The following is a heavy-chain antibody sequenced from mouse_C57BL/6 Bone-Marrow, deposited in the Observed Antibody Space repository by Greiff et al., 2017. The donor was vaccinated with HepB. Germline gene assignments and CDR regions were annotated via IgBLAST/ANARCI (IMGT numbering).Heavy chain of an antibody. Sequence: VQLVESGPGLVQPSQSLSITCTVSGFSLTSYGVHWVRQSPGKGLEWLGVIWSGGSTDYNAAFISRLSISKDNSKSQVFFKMNSLQADDTAIYYCARGNWGVDYWGQGTTLTVSS. CDR1: GFSLTSYG. V-gene: IGHV2-2*01. D-gene: IGHD4-1*01. CDR2: IWSGGST. J-gene: IGHJ2*01. CDR3: ARGNWGVDY.